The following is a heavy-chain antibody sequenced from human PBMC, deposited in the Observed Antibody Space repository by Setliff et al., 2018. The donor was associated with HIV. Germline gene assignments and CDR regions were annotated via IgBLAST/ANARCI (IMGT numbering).Heavy chain of an antibody. CDR3: ARDFNYGSGRYYNYMDV. J-gene: IGHJ6*03. Sequence: SETLSLTCTVSGGSITNYYWTWVRQPPGKGLEWIGYVYSGGSAIYHPPLKSRVTISVDTSKNQFSLKVSSVTAADTAAYYCARDFNYGSGRYYNYMDVWGKGTTVTVSS. D-gene: IGHD3-10*01. CDR2: VYSGGSA. CDR1: GGSITNYY. V-gene: IGHV4-4*08.